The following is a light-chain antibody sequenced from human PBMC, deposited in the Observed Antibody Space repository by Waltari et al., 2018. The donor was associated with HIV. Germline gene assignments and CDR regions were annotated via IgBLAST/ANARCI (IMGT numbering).Light chain of an antibody. CDR2: DAS. CDR3: QQYDSPRYT. Sequence: DFRLTSLQSSLSASVGTSAPTTCQASQDINDSLNWYQHKPGKAPKLLMYDASNLETGVPSRFNGSGSGADFAFTISSLQPEDIATYYCQQYDSPRYTFGQGTKVEIK. V-gene: IGKV1-33*01. J-gene: IGKJ2*01. CDR1: QDINDS.